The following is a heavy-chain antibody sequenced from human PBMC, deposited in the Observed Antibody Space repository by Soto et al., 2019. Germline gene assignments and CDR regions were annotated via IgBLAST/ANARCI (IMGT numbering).Heavy chain of an antibody. Sequence: EVQLLESGGGLVQPGGSLKLSCAASGFTFSSNSMSWVRQAPGKGLEWVSGISGRGGSTYYANSVKGRFTISRDNSENMLYLQISSLSAEDTVVYFCAKSRGDSWTTYYFDYWGQGTLITVSS. CDR2: ISGRGGST. D-gene: IGHD4-4*01. CDR1: GFTFSSNS. J-gene: IGHJ4*02. V-gene: IGHV3-23*01. CDR3: AKSRGDSWTTYYFDY.